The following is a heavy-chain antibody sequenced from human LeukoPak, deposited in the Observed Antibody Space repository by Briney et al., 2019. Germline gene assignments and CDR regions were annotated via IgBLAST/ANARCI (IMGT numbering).Heavy chain of an antibody. CDR1: GGTFSSYA. D-gene: IGHD2-8*01. CDR3: ARDPKSDIVLMV. CDR2: IIPIFGTA. J-gene: IGHJ4*02. Sequence: SVKVSCKASGGTFSSYAISWVRQAPGQGLEWMGGIIPIFGTANYAQKFQGRVTITADESTSTAYMELSSLRSEDTAVYYCARDPKSDIVLMVWGQGTLVTVSS. V-gene: IGHV1-69*13.